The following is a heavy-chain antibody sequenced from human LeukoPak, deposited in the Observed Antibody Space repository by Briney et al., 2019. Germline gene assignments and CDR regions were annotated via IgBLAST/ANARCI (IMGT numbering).Heavy chain of an antibody. Sequence: SETLSLTCTVSGGSISSSSYYWGWIRQPPGKGLEWIGSIYYSGSTYYNPSLKSRVTISVDTSKNQFSLKLSSVTAADTAVYYCARVGRSDDFWSGYYLGEIYYYYYYYMDVWGKGTTVTVSS. D-gene: IGHD3-3*01. J-gene: IGHJ6*03. CDR3: ARVGRSDDFWSGYYLGEIYYYYYYYMDV. V-gene: IGHV4-39*07. CDR2: IYYSGST. CDR1: GGSISSSSYY.